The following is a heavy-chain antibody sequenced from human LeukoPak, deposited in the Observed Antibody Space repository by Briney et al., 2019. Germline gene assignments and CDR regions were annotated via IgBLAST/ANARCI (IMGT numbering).Heavy chain of an antibody. D-gene: IGHD7-27*01. J-gene: IGHJ3*02. V-gene: IGHV4-59*12. CDR3: ARVVRWGDAFDI. Sequence: PLETLSLTCTVSGGSISTYYWNWIRQPPGKGLEWIGYIYYSGATNYNPSLKSRVTISVDRSKNQFSLKLSSVTAADTAVYYCARVVRWGDAFDIWGQGTMVTVSS. CDR1: GGSISTYY. CDR2: IYYSGAT.